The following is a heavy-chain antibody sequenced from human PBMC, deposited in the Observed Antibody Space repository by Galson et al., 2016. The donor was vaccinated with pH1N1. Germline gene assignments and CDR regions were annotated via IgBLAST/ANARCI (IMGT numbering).Heavy chain of an antibody. CDR1: GGTFGSYG. D-gene: IGHD3-22*01. CDR3: AREDYYDTDLSDWYFDL. Sequence: SVKVSCKASGGTFGSYGINWVRQAPGQGLEWMGGIIPIFNTTKYAQNFQGRVTITADESTTTAYMELNNLRSEDTAVYYCAREDYYDTDLSDWYFDLWGRGTLLTVSS. J-gene: IGHJ2*01. V-gene: IGHV1-69*13. CDR2: IIPIFNTT.